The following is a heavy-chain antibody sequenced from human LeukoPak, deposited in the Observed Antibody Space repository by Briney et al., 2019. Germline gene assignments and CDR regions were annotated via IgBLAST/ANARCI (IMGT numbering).Heavy chain of an antibody. V-gene: IGHV3-74*01. CDR2: INSDVSST. Sequence: GGSRRLSCAASGFTFSSYWMHWVRQAPGGGLVWVSRINSDVSSTSYTDSVKGRFTNSRDNAKNTLYLQMKSLRAEDTAVYYCARADHKLGAFDIWGQGTMVTVSS. CDR3: ARADHKLGAFDI. D-gene: IGHD3-16*01. CDR1: GFTFSSYW. J-gene: IGHJ3*02.